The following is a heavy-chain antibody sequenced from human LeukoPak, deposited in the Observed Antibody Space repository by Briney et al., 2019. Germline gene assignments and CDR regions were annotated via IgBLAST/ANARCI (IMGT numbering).Heavy chain of an antibody. CDR2: IIPIFGTA. CDR3: AXEVITMVRGVISXVAXDX. J-gene: IGHJ4*02. V-gene: IGHV1-69*05. Sequence: ASVKVSCKASGGTFSSYAISWVRRAPGQGLEWMGRIIPIFGTANYAQKFQGRVTITTDESTSTAYMELSSLRSEDTAVYYCAXEVITMVRGVISXVAXDXXGQGXXVTV. CDR1: GGTFSSYA. D-gene: IGHD3-10*01.